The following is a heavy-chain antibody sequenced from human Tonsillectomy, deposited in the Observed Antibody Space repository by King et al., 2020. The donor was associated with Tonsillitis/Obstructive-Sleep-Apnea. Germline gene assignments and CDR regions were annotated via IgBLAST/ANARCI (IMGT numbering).Heavy chain of an antibody. J-gene: IGHJ3*02. V-gene: IGHV1-69*01. Sequence: QLVQSGAEVKKPGSSVKVSCKASGGTFSSYAISWVRQAPGQGLEWMGGIIPIFGTANYAQKFQGRVTITADESTSTAYMELSSLRSEDTAVYYCARDRRGYGSSTSCYPHDAFDIWGQGTMVTVSS. CDR1: GGTFSSYA. CDR3: ARDRRGYGSSTSCYPHDAFDI. D-gene: IGHD2-2*01. CDR2: IIPIFGTA.